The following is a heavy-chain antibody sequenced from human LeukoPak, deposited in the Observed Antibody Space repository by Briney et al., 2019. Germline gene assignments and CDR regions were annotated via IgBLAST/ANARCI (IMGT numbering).Heavy chain of an antibody. D-gene: IGHD2-15*01. CDR3: AKIRDIVVVVAATPLNDY. J-gene: IGHJ4*02. CDR2: ISGSGGST. Sequence: GGSLRLSCAASGFTFSSYAMSWVRQAPGKGLEWVSAISGSGGSTYYADSVKCRFTISRDNSKNTLYLQMNSLRAEDTAVYYCAKIRDIVVVVAATPLNDYWGQGTLVTVSS. V-gene: IGHV3-23*01. CDR1: GFTFSSYA.